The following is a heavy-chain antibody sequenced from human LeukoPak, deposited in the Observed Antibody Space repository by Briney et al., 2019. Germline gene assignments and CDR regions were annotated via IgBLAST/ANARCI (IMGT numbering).Heavy chain of an antibody. V-gene: IGHV3-53*01. D-gene: IGHD1-1*01. CDR1: GFTVSSNH. CDR3: ARGPAGYN. J-gene: IGHJ4*02. CDR2: IYSGGST. Sequence: GGSLTLSCAASGFTVSSNHMSRVRQAPGKGLEWVSVIYSGGSTDYADSVKGRFTISRDNLKNTLYLQMNSLRAEDTAVYYCARGPAGYNGGQGTLVTFSS.